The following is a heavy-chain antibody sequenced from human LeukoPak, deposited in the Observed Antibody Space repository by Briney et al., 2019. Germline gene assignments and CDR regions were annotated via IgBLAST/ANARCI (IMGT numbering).Heavy chain of an antibody. CDR1: GFTFDDYA. V-gene: IGHV3-9*01. CDR2: ISWNSGSI. CDR3: AKDTSGATAMVTYFDY. Sequence: GGSLRLSCAASGFTFDDYAMHWVRQAPGKGLEWVSGISWNSGSIGYADSVKGRFTISRDNAKNSLYLQMNSLRAEDTALYYCAKDTSGATAMVTYFDYGGQGTLVTVSS. J-gene: IGHJ4*02. D-gene: IGHD5-18*01.